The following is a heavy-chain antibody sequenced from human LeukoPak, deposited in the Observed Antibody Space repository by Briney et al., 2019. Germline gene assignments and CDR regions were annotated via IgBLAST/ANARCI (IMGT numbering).Heavy chain of an antibody. J-gene: IGHJ6*02. V-gene: IGHV1-24*01. CDR2: FDPEDSET. CDR1: GYTLTELS. Sequence: GASVTVSCKVSGYTLTELSMHWVRQAPGKGLEWMGGFDPEDSETIYAQKFQGRVTMTEDTSTDTAYMELSSLRSEDTAVYYCATLAIVVVPAAIRGNGMDVWGQGTTVTVSS. D-gene: IGHD2-2*02. CDR3: ATLAIVVVPAAIRGNGMDV.